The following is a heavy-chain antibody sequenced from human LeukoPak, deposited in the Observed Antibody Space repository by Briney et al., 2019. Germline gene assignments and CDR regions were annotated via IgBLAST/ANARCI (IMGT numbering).Heavy chain of an antibody. CDR1: GGSISSGDYY. CDR2: IYYSGST. CDR3: ASGLWFGELNI. V-gene: IGHV4-30-4*08. Sequence: PSETLSLTCTVSGGSISSGDYYWSGIRQPPGKGLEWIGYIYYSGSTYYNPSLKSRVTISVDTSKNQFSLKLSSVTAADTAVYYCASGLWFGELNIWGQGTMVTVSS. J-gene: IGHJ3*02. D-gene: IGHD3-10*01.